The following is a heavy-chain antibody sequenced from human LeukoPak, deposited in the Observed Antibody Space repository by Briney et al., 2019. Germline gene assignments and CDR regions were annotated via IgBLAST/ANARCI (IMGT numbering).Heavy chain of an antibody. Sequence: SETLSLTCTVSGGSISSYYWSWIRQPPGKGLEWIGYIFYSGSGNYNPSLKSRGTISVDTSKNQFSLKLSSLTAADTAVYYCARVVWGYAWMFDYWGQGTLVTVSS. CDR2: IFYSGSG. CDR3: ARVVWGYAWMFDY. CDR1: GGSISSYY. V-gene: IGHV4-59*12. D-gene: IGHD5-12*01. J-gene: IGHJ4*02.